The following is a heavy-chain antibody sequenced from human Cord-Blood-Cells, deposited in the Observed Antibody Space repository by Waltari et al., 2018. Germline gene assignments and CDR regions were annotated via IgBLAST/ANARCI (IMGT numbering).Heavy chain of an antibody. Sequence: QVQLVESGGGVVQPGGSLLLSCAASGFTFRSYGLHLVRQAPGKGVEWVALIRYDGSNKYYADSGKGRVTISRDNSKNTLYLQMNSLRAEDTAVYYCAKAGSSSYFDYWGQGTLVTVSS. CDR2: IRYDGSNK. CDR3: AKAGSSSYFDY. V-gene: IGHV3-30*02. J-gene: IGHJ4*02. D-gene: IGHD6-6*01. CDR1: GFTFRSYG.